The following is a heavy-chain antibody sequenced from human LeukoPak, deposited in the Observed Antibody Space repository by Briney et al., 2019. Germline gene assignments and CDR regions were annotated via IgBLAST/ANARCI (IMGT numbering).Heavy chain of an antibody. D-gene: IGHD3-22*01. V-gene: IGHV3-21*01. CDR3: ARDYYDSSASATFDY. J-gene: IGHJ4*02. CDR2: IASDTTYM. CDR1: GFTFSTYT. Sequence: PGGSLRLSCEASGFTFSTYTVNWVRQAPGKGLEWVSSIASDTTYMKYADSVKGRFSVSRDNATVFLEMKSLRADDTAVYFCARDYYDSSASATFDYWGRGTLVTVSS.